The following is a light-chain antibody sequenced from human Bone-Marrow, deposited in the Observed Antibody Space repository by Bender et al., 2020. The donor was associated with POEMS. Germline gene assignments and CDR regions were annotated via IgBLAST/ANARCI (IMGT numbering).Light chain of an antibody. CDR2: NNS. Sequence: QSVLTQPPSASGTPGQRVTISCSGSSSKFGSYPVNWYQQLPGAAPNLVIFNNSQRPSGVPDRFSGSNSGTSASLAISGLLSDDEDDFDCATWDDSMNGWVFGGGTKLTVL. J-gene: IGLJ3*02. CDR3: ATWDDSMNGWV. CDR1: SSKFGSYP. V-gene: IGLV1-44*01.